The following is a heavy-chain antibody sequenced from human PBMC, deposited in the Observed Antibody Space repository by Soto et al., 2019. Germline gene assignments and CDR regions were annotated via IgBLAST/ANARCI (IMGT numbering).Heavy chain of an antibody. D-gene: IGHD4-17*01. CDR2: IYYSGST. V-gene: IGHV4-39*01. J-gene: IGHJ6*02. CDR1: GASVTSSTYY. CDR3: ANAYGDYKSYYGMDV. Sequence: QLQLQESGPGLVKPSETLSLTCTVSGASVTSSTYYWGWIRQPPGKGLEWIGSIYYSGSTYYNPSLRSRVTISVDTSKNQVSLKLTSVTAADTAVYYCANAYGDYKSYYGMDVCGQGTTVTVSS.